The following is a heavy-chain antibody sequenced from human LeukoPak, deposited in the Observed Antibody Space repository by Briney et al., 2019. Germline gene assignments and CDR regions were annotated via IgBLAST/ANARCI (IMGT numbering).Heavy chain of an antibody. Sequence: SETLSLTCTVSGGSISSYYWSWIRQPPGKGLEWIGYLYYSGSTNYNPSLKSRVTISVDTSKNQFSLKLSSVTAADTAVYYCARVGMDYYDSSEGAFDIWGQGTMVTVSS. J-gene: IGHJ3*02. V-gene: IGHV4-59*01. D-gene: IGHD3-22*01. CDR2: LYYSGST. CDR3: ARVGMDYYDSSEGAFDI. CDR1: GGSISSYY.